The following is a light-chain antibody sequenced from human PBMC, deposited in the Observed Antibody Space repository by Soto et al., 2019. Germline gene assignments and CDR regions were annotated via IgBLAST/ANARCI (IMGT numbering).Light chain of an antibody. CDR3: SSYTSSTLVL. V-gene: IGLV2-14*01. CDR2: DVR. Sequence: QSALTQPASVSGSPGQSITISCTGTSSDVGGYDYVFWYQQHPGKAPKLMIYDVRNRPSGVSNRFSGSKSGNTASLTISGLQAEDEADYYCSSYTSSTLVLFDGGTKLTVL. J-gene: IGLJ2*01. CDR1: SSDVGGYDY.